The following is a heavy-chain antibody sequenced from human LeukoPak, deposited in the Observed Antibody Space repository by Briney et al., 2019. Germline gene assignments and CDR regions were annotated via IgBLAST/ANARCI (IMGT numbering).Heavy chain of an antibody. CDR2: ISYDGSNK. J-gene: IGHJ4*02. Sequence: PGGSLRLSCAASGFTFSSYAMHWVRQAPGKGLEWVAVISYDGSNKYYADSVKGRFTISRDNSKNTLYLQMNSLRAEDTAVYYCAKSQDEYCSSTSCYAGNFDYWGQGTLVTVSS. D-gene: IGHD2-2*01. CDR1: GFTFSSYA. V-gene: IGHV3-30*04. CDR3: AKSQDEYCSSTSCYAGNFDY.